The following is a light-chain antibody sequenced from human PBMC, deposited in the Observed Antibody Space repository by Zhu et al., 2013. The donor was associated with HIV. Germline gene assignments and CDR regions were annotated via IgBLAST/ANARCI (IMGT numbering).Light chain of an antibody. J-gene: IGKJ4*01. V-gene: IGKV3-11*01. CDR2: DAS. CDR3: QQYNSYSELT. Sequence: EIVLTQSPATLSLSPGERATLSCRASQSISSYLAWYQQKPGQAPRLLIFDASNRATGIPARFSGSGSGTEFTLTISSLQPDDFATYYCQQYNSYSELTFGGGTKVEIK. CDR1: QSISSY.